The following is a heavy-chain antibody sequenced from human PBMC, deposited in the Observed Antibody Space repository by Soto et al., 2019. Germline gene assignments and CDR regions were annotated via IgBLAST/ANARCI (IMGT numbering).Heavy chain of an antibody. J-gene: IGHJ4*02. D-gene: IGHD3-22*01. CDR1: GGSISSRSYY. CDR3: ARIPSSGHPRFDS. Sequence: QLQLQESGPGLVKPSETLSITCTVSGGSISSRSYYWGWIRQPPGKGLEWIGSIYYSGSTYYNPALKRRVPISVDTCKNQCTLKLSSVNAADTAVCYCARIPSSGHPRFDSWGQGTLVNGSS. CDR2: IYYSGST. V-gene: IGHV4-39*01.